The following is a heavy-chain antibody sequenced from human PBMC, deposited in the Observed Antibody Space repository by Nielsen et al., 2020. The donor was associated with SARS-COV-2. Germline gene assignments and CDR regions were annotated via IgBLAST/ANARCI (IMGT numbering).Heavy chain of an antibody. J-gene: IGHJ4*02. CDR2: ISWNSGSI. Sequence: SLKISCAASGFTFDDYAMHWVRQPPGKGLEWVSGISWNSGSIGYADSVKGRFTISRDNAKNSLYLQMNSLRAEDTALYYCASRLGWGQGTLVTVSS. V-gene: IGHV3-9*01. D-gene: IGHD3-16*01. CDR1: GFTFDDYA. CDR3: ASRLG.